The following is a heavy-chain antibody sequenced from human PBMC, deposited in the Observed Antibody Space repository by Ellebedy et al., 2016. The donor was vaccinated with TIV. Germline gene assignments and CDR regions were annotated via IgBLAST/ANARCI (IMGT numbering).Heavy chain of an antibody. D-gene: IGHD2-15*01. V-gene: IGHV3-30*18. CDR2: ISNDGTEK. CDR3: TQDKGTGGSCHDY. Sequence: GESLKISCVASGFIFSSYGMHWVRQAPGKGPEWVAIISNDGTEKDYPDSVKGRFTISRDNSKNTLYLQMNSLRAEYSAVYYCTQDKGTGGSCHDYWGQGTLVTVSS. J-gene: IGHJ4*02. CDR1: GFIFSSYG.